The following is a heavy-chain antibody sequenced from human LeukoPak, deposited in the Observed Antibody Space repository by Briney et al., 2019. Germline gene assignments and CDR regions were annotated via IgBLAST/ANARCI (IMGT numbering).Heavy chain of an antibody. V-gene: IGHV4-59*01. Sequence: MSSETLSLTCTVSGVSISTYYWSWIRQPPGKGLEWIGYIYYSGSTNYNPSLKSRVTISVDSSKNQFSLKLSSVTAADTAVYYCATGPRGSPGFYRVWGQGTLVTVSS. CDR2: IYYSGST. CDR3: ATGPRGSPGFYRV. CDR1: GVSISTYY. D-gene: IGHD3-16*02. J-gene: IGHJ4*02.